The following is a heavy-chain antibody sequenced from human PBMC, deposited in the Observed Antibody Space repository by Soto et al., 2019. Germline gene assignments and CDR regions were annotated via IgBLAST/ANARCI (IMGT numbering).Heavy chain of an antibody. CDR3: ASLYGSGTYFGYFAGMDV. CDR1: GFTFSDYY. V-gene: IGHV3-11*01. D-gene: IGHD3-10*01. Sequence: QVQLVESGGGLVKPGGSLRLSCAASGFTFSDYYMSWIRQAPGKGLEWVSYISSSGSTIYYADSVKGQFTISRDNAKNSLYRQMNSLRAEDTAVYYCASLYGSGTYFGYFAGMDVWGQGTTVTVSS. J-gene: IGHJ6*02. CDR2: ISSSGSTI.